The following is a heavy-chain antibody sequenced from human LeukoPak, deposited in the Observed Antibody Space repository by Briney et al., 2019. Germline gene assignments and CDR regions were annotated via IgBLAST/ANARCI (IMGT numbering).Heavy chain of an antibody. CDR3: AKGSYCSSTSCYGRENWFDP. D-gene: IGHD2-2*01. CDR1: GFTFSSYA. J-gene: IGHJ5*02. Sequence: GGSLRLSCAASGFTFSSYAMSWVRQAPGKGLEWVSAISGRGGSTYYADSVKGRFTISRDNSKNTLYLQMNSLRAEDTAVYYCAKGSYCSSTSCYGRENWFDPWGQGTLVTVSS. V-gene: IGHV3-23*01. CDR2: ISGRGGST.